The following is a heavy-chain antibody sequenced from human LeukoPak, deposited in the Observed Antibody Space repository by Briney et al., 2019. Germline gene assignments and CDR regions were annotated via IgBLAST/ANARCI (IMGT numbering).Heavy chain of an antibody. CDR3: ATVRYYDSSGPYYFDY. D-gene: IGHD3-22*01. Sequence: GASVKVSCKVSGYTLTELSMHWVRQAPGKGREWMGGFDPEDGETIYAQKFQGRVTMTEDTSTDTAYMELSSLRSEDTAVYYCATVRYYDSSGPYYFDYWGQGTLVTVSS. CDR1: GYTLTELS. CDR2: FDPEDGET. J-gene: IGHJ4*02. V-gene: IGHV1-24*01.